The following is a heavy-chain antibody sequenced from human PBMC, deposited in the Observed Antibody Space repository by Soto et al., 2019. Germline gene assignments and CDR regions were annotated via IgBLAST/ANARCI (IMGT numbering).Heavy chain of an antibody. J-gene: IGHJ3*02. V-gene: IGHV1-69*08. Sequence: QVQLVQSGAEVKKPGSSVKVSCKASGGSFRSNTISWVRQAPGQGLEWMGRIIPILGVANYEQRFQGRVTITADKSTSTAYMELSSLRSEDTAVYYCARDLRGSGYDSEAFDIWGQGTMVTVSS. D-gene: IGHD5-12*01. CDR3: ARDLRGSGYDSEAFDI. CDR1: GGSFRSNT. CDR2: IIPILGVA.